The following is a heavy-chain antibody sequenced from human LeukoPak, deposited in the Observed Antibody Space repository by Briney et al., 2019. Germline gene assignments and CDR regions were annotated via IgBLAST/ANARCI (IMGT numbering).Heavy chain of an antibody. J-gene: IGHJ6*02. CDR1: GGSFSGYY. Sequence: PSETLSLTCAVYGGSFSGYYWSWIRQPPGKGLEWIGEINHSGSTNYNPSLKSRVTISVDTSKNQFSLKLSSVTAADTAVYYCARDRRSDSSGYGNYYYYYYGMDVRGQGTTVTVSS. V-gene: IGHV4-34*01. D-gene: IGHD3-22*01. CDR2: INHSGST. CDR3: ARDRRSDSSGYGNYYYYYYGMDV.